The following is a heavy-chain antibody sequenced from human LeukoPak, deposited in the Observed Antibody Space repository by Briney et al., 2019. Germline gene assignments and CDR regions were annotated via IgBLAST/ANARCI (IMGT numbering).Heavy chain of an antibody. V-gene: IGHV4-39*07. CDR1: GGSISSSSYY. CDR3: ARDASYDSSDYNPYLFDY. J-gene: IGHJ4*02. CDR2: IYYSGST. Sequence: PSETLSLTCTVSGGSISSSSYYWGWICQPPGKGLEWIGSIYYSGSTYYNPSLKSRVTISVDTSKNQFSLKLSSVTAADTAVYYCARDASYDSSDYNPYLFDYWGQGTLVTVSS. D-gene: IGHD3-22*01.